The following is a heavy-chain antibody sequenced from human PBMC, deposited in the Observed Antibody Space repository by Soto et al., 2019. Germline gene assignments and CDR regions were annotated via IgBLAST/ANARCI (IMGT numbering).Heavy chain of an antibody. V-gene: IGHV2-5*02. J-gene: IGHJ5*02. CDR1: GFSLSTSGVG. D-gene: IGHD2-2*01. CDR2: IYWDDDK. Sequence: SGPTLVNPTQTLTLTCTFSGFSLSTSGVGVGWIRQPPGKALEWLALIYWDDDKRYSPSLKSRLTITKDTSKNQVVLTMTNMDPVDTATYYCAHGSWVCSCTSCYAEWWWFDPWGQGTLVTVSS. CDR3: AHGSWVCSCTSCYAEWWWFDP.